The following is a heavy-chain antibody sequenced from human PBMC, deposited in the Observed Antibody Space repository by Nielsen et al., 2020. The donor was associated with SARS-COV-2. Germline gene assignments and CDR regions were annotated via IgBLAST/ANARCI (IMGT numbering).Heavy chain of an antibody. V-gene: IGHV3-49*04. Sequence: GGSLRLSCAASGFTFSSYWMSWVRQAPGKGLEWVGFIRGKDYGGTAEYAASVEGRFTISRDDSKSIVYLQMDSLKTEDTAVYYCTRLADWGQGTLVTVSS. J-gene: IGHJ4*02. CDR3: TRLAD. CDR2: IRGKDYGGTA. CDR1: GFTFSSYW.